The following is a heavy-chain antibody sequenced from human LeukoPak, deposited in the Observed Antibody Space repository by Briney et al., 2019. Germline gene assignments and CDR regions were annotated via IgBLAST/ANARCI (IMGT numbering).Heavy chain of an antibody. V-gene: IGHV3-23*01. D-gene: IGHD2-2*01. CDR1: GLTFYTYA. Sequence: PGGSLRLSCSVSGLTFYTYAMSWVRQAPGKGLEWISAISGRDGRTYYTDSVKGRFTISRDNSKNTLYLQMNSLRAEDTAVYYCARESSCSSTSCYVLDYWGQGTLVTVSS. CDR3: ARESSCSSTSCYVLDY. J-gene: IGHJ4*02. CDR2: ISGRDGRT.